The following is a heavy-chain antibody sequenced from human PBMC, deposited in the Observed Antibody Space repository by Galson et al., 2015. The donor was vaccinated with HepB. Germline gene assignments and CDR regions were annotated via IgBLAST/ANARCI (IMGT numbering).Heavy chain of an antibody. Sequence: SLKLSCAASGFTFSSYGMHWVRQAPGKGLEWVAVIWYDGSNKYYADSVKGRFTISRDNSKNTLYPQINSLRAEDTAVYYCARVYGDYYGAIDYWGQGTLATVSS. V-gene: IGHV3-33*01. CDR2: IWYDGSNK. CDR3: ARVYGDYYGAIDY. D-gene: IGHD4-17*01. CDR1: GFTFSSYG. J-gene: IGHJ4*02.